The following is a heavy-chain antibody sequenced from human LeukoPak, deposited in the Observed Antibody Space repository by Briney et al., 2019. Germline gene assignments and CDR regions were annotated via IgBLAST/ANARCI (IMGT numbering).Heavy chain of an antibody. CDR3: AREYGSGSEFDP. CDR2: IYYSGST. J-gene: IGHJ5*02. CDR1: GGSISSNSYY. Sequence: SETLSLTCTVSGGSISSNSYYWGWIRQPPGKGLEWIGSIYYSGSTYYNPSLNIRVTISVDTSKNQFSLNLTSVTAADTAVYYCAREYGSGSEFDPWGQGTLVTVSS. D-gene: IGHD3-10*01. V-gene: IGHV4-39*07.